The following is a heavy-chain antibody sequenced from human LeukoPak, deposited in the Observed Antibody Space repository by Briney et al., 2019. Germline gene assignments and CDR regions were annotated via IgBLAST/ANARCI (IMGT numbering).Heavy chain of an antibody. J-gene: IGHJ6*02. Sequence: PGGSLRLSCAASGFTFSTSAMNWVRQAPGKGLEWVSSISSSGSYIYYADSVKGRFTISRDNAKNSLYLQMNSLRAEDTAVYYCARDSQIAVAGYYYYYGMDVWGQGTTVTVSS. CDR3: ARDSQIAVAGYYYYYGMDV. CDR1: GFTFSTSA. CDR2: ISSSGSYI. V-gene: IGHV3-21*01. D-gene: IGHD6-19*01.